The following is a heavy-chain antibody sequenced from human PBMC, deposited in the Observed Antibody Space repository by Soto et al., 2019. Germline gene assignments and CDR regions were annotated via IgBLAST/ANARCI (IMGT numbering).Heavy chain of an antibody. CDR3: ARGVTMVRGVIHTPYFDY. CDR1: GGSISSGGYY. J-gene: IGHJ4*02. Sequence: PSETLSLTCTVSGGSISSGGYYWYWIRQHPGKGLEWIGYIYYSGTTYYNPSLKSRVTISVDTSKNQFSLKLSSVTAADTAVYYCARGVTMVRGVIHTPYFDYWGQGTLVTVSS. CDR2: IYYSGTT. D-gene: IGHD3-10*01. V-gene: IGHV4-31*03.